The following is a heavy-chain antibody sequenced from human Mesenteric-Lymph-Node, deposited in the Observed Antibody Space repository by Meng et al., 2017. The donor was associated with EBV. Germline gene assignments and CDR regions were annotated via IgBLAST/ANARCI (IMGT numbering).Heavy chain of an antibody. CDR1: GESFSGFY. D-gene: IGHD4/OR15-4a*01. Sequence: QGQLQQWGAGLLKPSETLSLTCAVYGESFSGFYWSWVRQAPGKGLEWIGNIYYSGSTYYTPSLKSRVTISADTSKNQFSLKLRSVTAADTAVYYCARVVDYREFCDYWGQGTLVTVSS. CDR2: IYYSGST. CDR3: ARVVDYREFCDY. J-gene: IGHJ4*02. V-gene: IGHV4-34*01.